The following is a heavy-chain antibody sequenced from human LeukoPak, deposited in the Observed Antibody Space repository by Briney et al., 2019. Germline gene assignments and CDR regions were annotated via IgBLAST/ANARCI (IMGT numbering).Heavy chain of an antibody. CDR3: AKDQVVVVVAAIGFSDY. CDR2: ISNDGRST. V-gene: IGHV3-74*01. J-gene: IGHJ4*02. Sequence: GGSLRLSCASSGFTFSFYWMHWVRQAPGKGLVWVSRISNDGRSTGYAGSVKGRFTISRDNAKNTLYLQMNSLRAKDTAVYYCAKDQVVVVVAAIGFSDYWGQGTLVTVSS. CDR1: GFTFSFYW. D-gene: IGHD2-15*01.